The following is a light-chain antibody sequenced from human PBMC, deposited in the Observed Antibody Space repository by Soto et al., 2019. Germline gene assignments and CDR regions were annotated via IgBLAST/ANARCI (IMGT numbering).Light chain of an antibody. J-gene: IGKJ1*01. Sequence: DIQMTQFPSSLSASVGDRVNITCRASQGISTWLAWYQQKPERAPKSLIYAASRLQSGVPPRFSRSGSETDFTLTISSLQPEEFATYYCQQYNRYPRTFGQGTKVEIK. V-gene: IGKV1D-16*01. CDR1: QGISTW. CDR2: AAS. CDR3: QQYNRYPRT.